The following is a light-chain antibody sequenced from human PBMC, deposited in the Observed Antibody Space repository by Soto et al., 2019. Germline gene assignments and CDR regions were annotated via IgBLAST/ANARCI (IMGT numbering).Light chain of an antibody. CDR2: DAY. CDR3: QQYDRWPVT. Sequence: EIIMTQSPATLSVCPGERVTLSCRASQGVGSTLAWYRQQPGQAPRLLIYDAYIRASGVPARFSGSGSGTEFTLTIDRLQSADFAVYYCQQYDRWPVTFGGGTKVDI. CDR1: QGVGST. J-gene: IGKJ4*01. V-gene: IGKV3-15*01.